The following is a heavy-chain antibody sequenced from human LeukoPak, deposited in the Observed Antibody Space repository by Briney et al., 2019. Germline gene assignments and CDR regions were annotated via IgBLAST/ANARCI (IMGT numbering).Heavy chain of an antibody. V-gene: IGHV4-59*08. CDR2: IYYSGST. CDR3: ARNEEVDSFFPYFDS. J-gene: IGHJ4*02. CDR1: GGSISSYY. D-gene: IGHD2-15*01. Sequence: SETLSLTCTVSGGSISSYYWSWIRQPPGKGLEWIGYIYYSGSTNYNPSLKSRVTISVDTSKNQFSLKLSSVTAADTAVYYCARNEEVDSFFPYFDSGGEEPLVPVSS.